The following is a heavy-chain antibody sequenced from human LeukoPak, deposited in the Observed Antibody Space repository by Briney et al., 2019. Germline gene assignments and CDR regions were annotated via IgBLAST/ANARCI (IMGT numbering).Heavy chain of an antibody. CDR1: GGSVSSGSYY. CDR2: IYYSGGT. V-gene: IGHV4-61*01. J-gene: IGHJ4*02. D-gene: IGHD5-12*01. CDR3: ARGRDSGYDSNFDH. Sequence: SETLSLTCTVSGGSVSSGSYYWSWIRQPPGKGLEWIGYIYYSGGTNYSPSLKSRVTISVDTSKNQFSLKLSSVTAADTAVYYCARGRDSGYDSNFDHWGQGTLVTVSS.